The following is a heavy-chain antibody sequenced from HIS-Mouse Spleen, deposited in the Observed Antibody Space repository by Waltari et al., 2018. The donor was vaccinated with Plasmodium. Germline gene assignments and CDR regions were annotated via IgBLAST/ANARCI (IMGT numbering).Heavy chain of an antibody. CDR2: ISYDGSNK. J-gene: IGHJ4*02. CDR1: GFTFGSYG. V-gene: IGHV3-30*18. Sequence: VQLVESGGGVVQPGRSLRLSCVASGFTFGSYGMHWVRQAPGKGLEWVAVISYDGSNKYYADSVKGRFTISRDNSKNTLYLQMNSLRAEDTAVYYCAKDRRSSSWYVDYWGQGTLVTVSS. D-gene: IGHD6-13*01. CDR3: AKDRRSSSWYVDY.